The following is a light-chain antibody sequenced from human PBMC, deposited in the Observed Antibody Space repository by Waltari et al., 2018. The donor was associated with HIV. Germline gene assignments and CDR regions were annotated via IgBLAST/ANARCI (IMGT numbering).Light chain of an antibody. Sequence: QSALTQPASVSGSPGQSITISCTGTSSDVGGYNYVSWYQHHPGKAPKLMIFDVSNRPAGVSNRFSGSKSGNTASLTISGLQAEDEADYYCSSYTSINTWVFGTGTKLTVL. V-gene: IGLV2-14*03. J-gene: IGLJ3*02. CDR2: DVS. CDR1: SSDVGGYNY. CDR3: SSYTSINTWV.